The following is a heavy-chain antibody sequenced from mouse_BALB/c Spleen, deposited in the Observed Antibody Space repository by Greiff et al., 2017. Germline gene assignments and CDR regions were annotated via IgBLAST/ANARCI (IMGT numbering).Heavy chain of an antibody. J-gene: IGHJ2*01. Sequence: EVKLVESGGDLVKPGGSLNLSCAASGFTFSSYGMSWVRQTPDKRLEWVATISSGGSYTYYPDSVKVRFTISRDNAKNTLYLQMSSLKSEDTAMYYCARQGGGSSPFDYWGQGTTLTVSS. CDR1: GFTFSSYG. D-gene: IGHD1-1*01. V-gene: IGHV5-6*01. CDR2: ISSGGSYT. CDR3: ARQGGGSSPFDY.